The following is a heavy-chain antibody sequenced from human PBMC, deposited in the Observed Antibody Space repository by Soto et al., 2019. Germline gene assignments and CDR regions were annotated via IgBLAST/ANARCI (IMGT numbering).Heavy chain of an antibody. CDR1: GDSISSMNW. Sequence: SETLSLTCAVSGDSISSMNWWSWVRQPPGKGLEWIGEIHHSGSTNYNPSLKSRVTISVEKSKNQFSLKLSSVTAADTAVYYCARWDSGVNCISATCYGTFEYWGQGTLVTVSS. CDR3: ARWDSGVNCISATCYGTFEY. CDR2: IHHSGST. V-gene: IGHV4-4*02. D-gene: IGHD2-2*01. J-gene: IGHJ4*02.